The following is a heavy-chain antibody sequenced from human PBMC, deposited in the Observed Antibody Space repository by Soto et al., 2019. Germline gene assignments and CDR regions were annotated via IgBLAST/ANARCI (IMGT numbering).Heavy chain of an antibody. D-gene: IGHD5-12*01. Sequence: QVQLQESGPGLVKPSETLSLTCTVSGGSVSSGSYYWISIRQPPGKGLEWIGYIYYSGSTKYNPSLKSRVTISVDTSKNQFSVKVSSVTAADTAVYYCARASGHSGYGWDNRFDPWGQGTLVTVSS. V-gene: IGHV4-61*01. J-gene: IGHJ5*02. CDR3: ARASGHSGYGWDNRFDP. CDR2: IYYSGST. CDR1: GGSVSSGSYY.